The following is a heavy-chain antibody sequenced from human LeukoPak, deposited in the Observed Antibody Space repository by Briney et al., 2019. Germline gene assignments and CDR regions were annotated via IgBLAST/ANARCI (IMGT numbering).Heavy chain of an antibody. CDR3: AKDLLGQWPTVFDY. CDR2: ISGSGGST. D-gene: IGHD6-19*01. Sequence: GGSLRLSCAASGFTFSSYAMSWVRQAPGKGLEWVSAISGSGGSTYYADSVKGRFTISRDNAKNSLYLQMNSLRAEDTAVYYCAKDLLGQWPTVFDYWGQGTLVTVSP. V-gene: IGHV3-23*01. J-gene: IGHJ4*02. CDR1: GFTFSSYA.